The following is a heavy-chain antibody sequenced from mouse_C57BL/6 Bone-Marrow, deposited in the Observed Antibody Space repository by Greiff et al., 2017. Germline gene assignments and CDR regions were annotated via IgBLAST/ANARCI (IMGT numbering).Heavy chain of an antibody. D-gene: IGHD1-1*01. J-gene: IGHJ3*01. CDR3: ARGIYYGSSYDFCAY. CDR1: GYAFSSYW. Sequence: VKLVESGAELVKPGASVKISCKASGYAFSSYWMNWVKQRPGKGLAWIGQIYPGDGDTNYNGKFKGKATLTADKSSSTAYMQLSSLTSEDSAVYFCARGIYYGSSYDFCAYWGQGTLVTVSA. V-gene: IGHV1-80*01. CDR2: IYPGDGDT.